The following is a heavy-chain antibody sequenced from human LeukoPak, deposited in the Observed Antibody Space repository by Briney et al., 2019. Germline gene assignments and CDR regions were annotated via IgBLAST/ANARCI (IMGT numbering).Heavy chain of an antibody. Sequence: SETLSLTCTVSGGSISSYYWSWIRQPPGKGLEWIGYIYYSGSTNYNPSLKSRVTISVDTSKKQFSLKLSSVTAADTAVYYCARVYSSVTSFDYWGQGTLVTVSS. D-gene: IGHD6-25*01. CDR2: IYYSGST. CDR3: ARVYSSVTSFDY. V-gene: IGHV4-59*01. CDR1: GGSISSYY. J-gene: IGHJ4*02.